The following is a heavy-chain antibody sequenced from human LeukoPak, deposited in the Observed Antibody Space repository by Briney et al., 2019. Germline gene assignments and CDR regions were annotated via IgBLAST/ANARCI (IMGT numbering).Heavy chain of an antibody. V-gene: IGHV3-7*01. CDR3: VSGFLQWLY. CDR1: GFSFSSYW. CDR2: INPDGSNM. D-gene: IGHD3-3*01. J-gene: IGHJ4*02. Sequence: GGSLRLSCAASGFSFSSYWMSWVRQAPGKGLEWVANINPDGSNMLYVDSVKGRFTISRDNTKNALYLQMNNLRAEDTAVYFCVSGFLQWLYWGQGTLVTVSS.